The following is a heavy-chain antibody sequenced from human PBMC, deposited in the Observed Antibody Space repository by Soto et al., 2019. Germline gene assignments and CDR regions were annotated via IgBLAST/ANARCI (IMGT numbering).Heavy chain of an antibody. CDR2: IIPVFGTA. D-gene: IGHD3-10*01. Sequence: QVQLVQSGAEVKKPGSSEKVSCKASGGSLTNYGVSWVRQAPGQGLEWMGGIIPVFGTANYAQKFQGRVTIAVDESKSTVFMDVRSLRSEDTAVYYCARGDATKLGVTIYYGMDVWRQETTVTVSS. J-gene: IGHJ6*02. CDR3: ARGDATKLGVTIYYGMDV. V-gene: IGHV1-69*12. CDR1: GGSLTNYG.